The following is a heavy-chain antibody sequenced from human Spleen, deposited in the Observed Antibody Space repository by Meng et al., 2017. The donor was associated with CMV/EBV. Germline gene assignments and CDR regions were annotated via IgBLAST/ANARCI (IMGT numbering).Heavy chain of an antibody. CDR1: GFTFSDYY. Sequence: GESLKISGAASGFTFSDYYMSWIRQAPGKGLEWVSYISSSGSTIYYADSVKGRFTISRDNAKNSLYLQMNSLRAEDTAVYYCARGRLRGSYHFDYWGQGTLVTVSS. J-gene: IGHJ4*02. D-gene: IGHD1-26*01. CDR2: ISSSGSTI. CDR3: ARGRLRGSYHFDY. V-gene: IGHV3-11*01.